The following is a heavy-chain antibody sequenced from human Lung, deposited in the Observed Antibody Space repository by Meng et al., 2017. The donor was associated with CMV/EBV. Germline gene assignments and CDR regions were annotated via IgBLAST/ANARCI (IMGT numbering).Heavy chain of an antibody. Sequence: ASVXVSXKASGYTFTSYGISWVRQAPGQGLEWMGWISAYNGNTNYAQKLQGRVTMTTDTSTSTAYMALRRLRSDDTYVYYCARVRYYDFWSGYFNGMDVWGRGXTVTVSS. CDR3: ARVRYYDFWSGYFNGMDV. V-gene: IGHV1-18*01. CDR1: GYTFTSYG. CDR2: ISAYNGNT. D-gene: IGHD3-3*01. J-gene: IGHJ6*02.